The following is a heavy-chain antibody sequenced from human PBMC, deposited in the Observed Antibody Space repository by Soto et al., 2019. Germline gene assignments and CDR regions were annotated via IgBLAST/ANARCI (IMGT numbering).Heavy chain of an antibody. V-gene: IGHV3-73*02. J-gene: IGHJ6*02. D-gene: IGHD3-3*01. CDR3: PRGGGHYDRPV. Sequence: EVQLVESGGGLVQPGGSLKLSCAVSGLDFSDSAMHWVRQASGKGLEWVGRIRSKTNDYATAYGASVEGRFIISRDDSKNTAYLHMNILKTEASAVYYWPRGGGHYDRPVWGQGTTVIVSS. CDR1: GLDFSDSA. CDR2: IRSKTNDYAT.